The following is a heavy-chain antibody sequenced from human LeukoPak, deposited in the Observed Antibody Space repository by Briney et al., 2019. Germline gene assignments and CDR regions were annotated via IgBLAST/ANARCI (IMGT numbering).Heavy chain of an antibody. J-gene: IGHJ5*02. CDR3: TTPNEGNWFDP. V-gene: IGHV3-73*01. CDR2: MRDKGYGHAT. CDR1: GFTFSDSA. Sequence: GGTLRLSCAASGFTFSDSAIHSVREASGPGLEWVSCMRDKGYGHATAYAASVKGGFTLSRDDSRNTAYLQMDSLKTEDTALYYCTTPNEGNWFDPWGQGTLVTVPQ. D-gene: IGHD2-8*01.